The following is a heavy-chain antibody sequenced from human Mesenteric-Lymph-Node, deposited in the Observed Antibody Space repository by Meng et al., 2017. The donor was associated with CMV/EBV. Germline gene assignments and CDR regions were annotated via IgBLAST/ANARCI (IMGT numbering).Heavy chain of an antibody. CDR1: GFTFYSYE. CDR2: ISSSGITV. CDR3: AKDFQYDYDLRGYYGGFDH. V-gene: IGHV3-48*03. D-gene: IGHD3-22*01. J-gene: IGHJ4*02. Sequence: GESLKISCAGSGFTFYSYEMNWFRQAPGKGLDWVSYISSSGITVFYADSVRGRFTISRDNAKSSLYLQMSSLRPEDTALYFCAKDFQYDYDLRGYYGGFDHWGQGTLVTVSS.